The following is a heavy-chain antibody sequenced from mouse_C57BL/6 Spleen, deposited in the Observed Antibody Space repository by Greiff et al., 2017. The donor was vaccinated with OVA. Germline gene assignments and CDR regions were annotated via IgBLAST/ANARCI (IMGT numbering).Heavy chain of an antibody. D-gene: IGHD2-5*01. CDR3: ARGGPHYSNYFDY. CDR1: GFTFSSYG. Sequence: EVNVVESGGDLVKPGGSLKLSCAASGFTFSSYGMSWVRQTPDKRLEWVATISSGGSYTYYPDSVKGRFTISRDNAKNTLYLQMSSLKSEDTAMYYCARGGPHYSNYFDYWGQGTTLTVSS. V-gene: IGHV5-6*01. J-gene: IGHJ2*01. CDR2: ISSGGSYT.